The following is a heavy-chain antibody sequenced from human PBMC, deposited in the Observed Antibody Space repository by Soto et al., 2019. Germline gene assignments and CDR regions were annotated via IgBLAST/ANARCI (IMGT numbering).Heavy chain of an antibody. J-gene: IGHJ5*02. CDR1: GGTFSSYA. CDR2: IIPLFGTA. Sequence: QVQLVQSGAEVQKHGSSVKVSCKASGGTFSSYAISWVRQAPGQGLEWMGGIIPLFGTANYAQKFQGRVTITADKSTSTAYMELSSLRSEDTAVYYCARGGATGYNWFDPWGQGTLVTVSS. V-gene: IGHV1-69*06. D-gene: IGHD5-12*01. CDR3: ARGGATGYNWFDP.